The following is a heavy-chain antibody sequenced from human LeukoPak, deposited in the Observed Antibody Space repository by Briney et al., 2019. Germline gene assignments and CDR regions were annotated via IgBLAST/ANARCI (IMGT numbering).Heavy chain of an antibody. Sequence: SETLSLTCTVSGYSISSGYYWGWIRQPPGKGLEWIGSIYHSGSTYYNPSLKSRVTISVDTSKNQFSLKLSSVTAADTAVYYCARDTTGVGATYYYYYYMDVWGKGTTVTVSS. CDR2: IYHSGST. CDR1: GYSISSGYY. V-gene: IGHV4-38-2*02. CDR3: ARDTTGVGATYYYYYYMDV. D-gene: IGHD1-26*01. J-gene: IGHJ6*03.